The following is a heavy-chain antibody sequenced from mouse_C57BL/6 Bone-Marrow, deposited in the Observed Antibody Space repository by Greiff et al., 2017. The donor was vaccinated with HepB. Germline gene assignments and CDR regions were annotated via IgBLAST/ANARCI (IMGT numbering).Heavy chain of an antibody. CDR3: ARSQLRLRTSAWFAY. J-gene: IGHJ3*01. V-gene: IGHV1-72*01. Sequence: QVQLKQPGAELVKPGASVKLSCKASGYTFTSYWMHWVKQRPGRGLEWIGRIDPNSGGTKYNEKFKSKATLTVDKPSSTAYMQLSSLTSEDSAVYYCARSQLRLRTSAWFAYWGQGTLVTVSA. D-gene: IGHD3-2*02. CDR2: IDPNSGGT. CDR1: GYTFTSYW.